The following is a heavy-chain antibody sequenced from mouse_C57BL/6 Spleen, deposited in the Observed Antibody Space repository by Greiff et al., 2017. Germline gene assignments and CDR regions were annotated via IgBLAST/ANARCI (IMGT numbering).Heavy chain of an antibody. CDR1: GFSLTSYG. D-gene: IGHD2-4*01. CDR3: ASLYYDYDEGFAY. V-gene: IGHV2-6*01. Sequence: QVQLKQSGPGLVAPSQSLSITCTVSGFSLTSYGVDWVRQSPGKGLEWLGVIWGVGSTNYNSALKSRLSISKDNSKSQVFLKMNSLQTDDTAMYYCASLYYDYDEGFAYWGQGTLVTVSA. CDR2: IWGVGST. J-gene: IGHJ3*01.